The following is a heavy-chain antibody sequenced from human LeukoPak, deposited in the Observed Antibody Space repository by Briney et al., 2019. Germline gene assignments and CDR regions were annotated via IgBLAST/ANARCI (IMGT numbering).Heavy chain of an antibody. D-gene: IGHD5-24*01. CDR2: ISGSGGST. V-gene: IGHV3-23*01. Sequence: GGSLRLSCAAAGFTFSSYAMSWVRQAPGKGLEWVSAISGSGGSTYYADSVKGRFTISRDNTKNPLYLQMNSLRAEDTAVYYCAKDNIEMATISDYWGQGTLVTVSS. CDR1: GFTFSSYA. J-gene: IGHJ4*02. CDR3: AKDNIEMATISDY.